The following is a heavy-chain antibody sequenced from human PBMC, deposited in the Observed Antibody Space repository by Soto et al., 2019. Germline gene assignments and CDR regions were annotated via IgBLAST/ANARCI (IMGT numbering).Heavy chain of an antibody. CDR3: ATRYYDFWSSYYGDYGMDV. CDR2: IDPSDSYT. J-gene: IGHJ6*02. D-gene: IGHD3-3*01. CDR1: GYSFTSYW. Sequence: PGESLKISCKGSGYSFTSYWISWVRQMPGKGLEWMGRIDPSDSYTNYSPSFQGHVTISADKSISTAYLQWSSLKASDTAMYYCATRYYDFWSSYYGDYGMDVWGQGTTVTVSS. V-gene: IGHV5-10-1*01.